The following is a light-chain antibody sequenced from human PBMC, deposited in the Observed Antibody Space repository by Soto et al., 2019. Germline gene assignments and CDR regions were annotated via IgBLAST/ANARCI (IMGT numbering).Light chain of an antibody. CDR3: QQYVGSPPIT. J-gene: IGKJ5*01. CDR1: QSVSSSY. V-gene: IGKV3-20*01. CDR2: GAS. Sequence: EIVMTQSPATLSVSPGERATLSCRASQSVSSSYLAWYQQKPGQAPRLLIYGASSRATGIADRFSGSGSGTDFTLTISRLEPEDFAVYYCQQYVGSPPITFGQGTRLEIK.